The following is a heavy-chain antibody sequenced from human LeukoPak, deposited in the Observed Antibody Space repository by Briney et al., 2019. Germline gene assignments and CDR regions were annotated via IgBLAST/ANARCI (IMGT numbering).Heavy chain of an antibody. CDR2: IWYDGSNK. CDR1: GFTFSNYG. CDR3: ARVAYGMDV. V-gene: IGHV3-33*01. Sequence: GGSLRLSCAASGFTFSNYGLHWVRQAPGKGLEWVAVIWYDGSNKYYADSVKGRFTISRDNSKNTLYLQMNSLRAEDTAVYYCARVAYGMDVWGQGTTVTVSS. J-gene: IGHJ6*02.